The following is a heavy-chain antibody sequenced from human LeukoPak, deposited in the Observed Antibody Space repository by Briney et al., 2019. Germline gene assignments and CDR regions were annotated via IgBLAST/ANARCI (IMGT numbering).Heavy chain of an antibody. CDR1: GYSISSGYY. Sequence: PSETLSLTCTVSGYSISSGYYWGWIRPPPGKGLEWIGIIYHSGSTYYNPSLKSRVTISVDMSKNQFSLKMSSVTAADTAVYYCARAYSSSWYWNWFDPWGQGTLVTVSS. J-gene: IGHJ5*02. V-gene: IGHV4-38-2*02. CDR2: IYHSGST. CDR3: ARAYSSSWYWNWFDP. D-gene: IGHD6-13*01.